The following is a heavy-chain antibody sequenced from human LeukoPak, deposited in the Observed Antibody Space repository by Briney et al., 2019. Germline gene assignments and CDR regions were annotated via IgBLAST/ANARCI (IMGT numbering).Heavy chain of an antibody. Sequence: SVKVSFKASGGTFSSYAISWVRQAPGQGLEWMGGIIPIFGTANYAQKFQGRVTITADESTSTAYMELSSLRSEDTAVYYCAGPSRGGLNWYFDLWGRGTLVTVSS. J-gene: IGHJ2*01. CDR2: IIPIFGTA. V-gene: IGHV1-69*13. CDR1: GGTFSSYA. CDR3: AGPSRGGLNWYFDL. D-gene: IGHD3-16*01.